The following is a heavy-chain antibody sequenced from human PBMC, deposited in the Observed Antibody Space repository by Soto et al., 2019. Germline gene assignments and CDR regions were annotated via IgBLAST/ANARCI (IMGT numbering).Heavy chain of an antibody. CDR2: INHSGST. V-gene: IGHV4-34*01. CDR1: GGSFSGYY. D-gene: IGHD3-10*01. Sequence: QVQLQQWGAGLLKPSETLSLTCAVYGGSFSGYYWSWIRQPPGKGLEWIGEINHSGSTNYNPSLKSRVTISVDTSKNQFSLKLSSVTAADTAVYYCARVRFGKSDWFDPWGQGTLVTVSS. CDR3: ARVRFGKSDWFDP. J-gene: IGHJ5*02.